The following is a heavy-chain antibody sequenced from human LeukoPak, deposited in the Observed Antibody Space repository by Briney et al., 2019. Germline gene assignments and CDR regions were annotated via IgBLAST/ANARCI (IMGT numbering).Heavy chain of an antibody. Sequence: GSLRLSCAASGFIFSPYAMSWVRQAPGKGLEWVSGISGSGGSTYYADSVKGRFTISRDNSKNTLYLQMNSLRAEDTAVYHCARFPYDFWSGSLDYWGQGTLVTVSS. CDR1: GFIFSPYA. CDR3: ARFPYDFWSGSLDY. D-gene: IGHD3-3*01. CDR2: ISGSGGST. V-gene: IGHV3-23*01. J-gene: IGHJ4*02.